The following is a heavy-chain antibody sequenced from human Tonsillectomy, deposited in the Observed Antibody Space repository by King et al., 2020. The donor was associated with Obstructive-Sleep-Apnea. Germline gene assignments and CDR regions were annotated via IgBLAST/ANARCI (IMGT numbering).Heavy chain of an antibody. J-gene: IGHJ4*02. CDR2: ISGSGGST. CDR3: ARARCSSISCATGIGLFDH. D-gene: IGHD2-2*01. V-gene: IGHV3-23*04. Sequence: VQLVESGGGLVQPGGSLRLSCAASGFTFSSYAMSWVRQAPGKGLEWVSGISGSGGSTYYTDSVKGRFTISRNNSKNTMYLQMNSLRAEDTAVYYCARARCSSISCATGIGLFDHWGQGTLVIVSS. CDR1: GFTFSSYA.